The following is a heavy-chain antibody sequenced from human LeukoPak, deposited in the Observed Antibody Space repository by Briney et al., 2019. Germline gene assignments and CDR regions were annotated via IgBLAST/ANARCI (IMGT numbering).Heavy chain of an antibody. CDR2: ISYDGSNK. V-gene: IGHV3-30*04. D-gene: IGHD4-17*01. J-gene: IGHJ6*03. CDR1: GFTFSSYA. CDR3: ARARTTHYMDV. Sequence: GGSLRLSCAASGFTFSSYAMHWVRQAPGKGLEWVAVISYDGSNKYYADSVKGRFTISRDNSKNTLYLQMNSLRAEDTAVYYCARARTTHYMDVWGKGTTVTISS.